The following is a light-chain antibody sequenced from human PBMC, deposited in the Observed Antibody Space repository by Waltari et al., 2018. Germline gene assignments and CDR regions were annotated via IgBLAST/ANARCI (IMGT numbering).Light chain of an antibody. Sequence: SYELTQAHSVSVSPGQTATITCSGDKLENKLTSWYQQKPGQSPVLVLYQDTKRPSGTSERVSGSNACDTATLTITGTQTTDEADYYCQAWNIKNVIFGGGTKLTVL. CDR2: QDT. CDR3: QAWNIKNVI. V-gene: IGLV3-1*01. J-gene: IGLJ2*01. CDR1: KLENKL.